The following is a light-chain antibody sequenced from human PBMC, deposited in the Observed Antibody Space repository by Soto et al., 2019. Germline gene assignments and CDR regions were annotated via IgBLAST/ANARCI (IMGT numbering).Light chain of an antibody. CDR2: DAS. Sequence: DIPMTQSPSSLSASVGDSVTITCRASQNISRWLAWYQQKPGRAPKLLIYDASTLESGVPSRFSGSGSETEFTLTISRLQPDDFATYFCHSRAFGQGTRLEIK. V-gene: IGKV1-5*01. CDR3: HSRA. CDR1: QNISRW. J-gene: IGKJ5*01.